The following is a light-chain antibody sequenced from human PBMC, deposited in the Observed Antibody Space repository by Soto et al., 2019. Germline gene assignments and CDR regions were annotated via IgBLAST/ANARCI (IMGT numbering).Light chain of an antibody. V-gene: IGLV1-44*01. Sequence: VLTQPPSTSGTPGQRVTISCSGSRSNIGSNTVTWYQQLPGTAPKLLIYSNNQRPSGVPDRFSGSKSGTSASLAISGLQSEDEADYYCAAWDDSLNGSYVFGTGTKVTVL. J-gene: IGLJ1*01. CDR3: AAWDDSLNGSYV. CDR2: SNN. CDR1: RSNIGSNT.